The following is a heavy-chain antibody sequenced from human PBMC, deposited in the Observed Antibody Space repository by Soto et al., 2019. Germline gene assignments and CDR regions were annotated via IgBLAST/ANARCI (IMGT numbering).Heavy chain of an antibody. CDR3: ARSVTIFGVLNCCMDV. CDR2: IIPIFGTA. CDR1: GGTFSSYA. D-gene: IGHD3-3*01. V-gene: IGHV1-69*06. J-gene: IGHJ6*02. Sequence: ASVKVSCKASGGTFSSYAISWVRQAPGQGLEWMGGIIPIFGTANYAQKFQGRVTITADKSTSTAYMELSSLRSEDTAVYYCARSVTIFGVLNCCMDVRGQGPSFTVS.